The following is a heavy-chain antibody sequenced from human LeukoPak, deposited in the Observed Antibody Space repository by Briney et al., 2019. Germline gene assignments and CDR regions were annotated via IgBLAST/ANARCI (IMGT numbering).Heavy chain of an antibody. Sequence: PGGSLRLSCAASGFTFSSYSMNWVRQAPGKGLEWVSLISSSSSYIQYADSVKGRFTISRDNAKNSLYLQMNSLTAEDTAVYYCATYSSLNRREFQFWGQGTLLTVSS. V-gene: IGHV3-21*01. J-gene: IGHJ1*01. CDR3: ATYSSLNRREFQF. CDR2: ISSSSSYI. D-gene: IGHD3-22*01. CDR1: GFTFSSYS.